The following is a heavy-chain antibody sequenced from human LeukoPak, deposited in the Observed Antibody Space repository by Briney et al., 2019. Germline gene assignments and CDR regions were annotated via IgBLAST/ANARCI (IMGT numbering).Heavy chain of an antibody. Sequence: SETLSLICGVYGGSFSGYFWTWIRQPPGEGLEWIGEINHSGNTNYNPSLKRRVTISLDTSKNQFSLKLSSVTAADTAVYYCARAVAGLYYYYMDVWGKGTTVTVSS. CDR2: INHSGNT. J-gene: IGHJ6*03. CDR1: GGSFSGYF. V-gene: IGHV4-34*01. CDR3: ARAVAGLYYYYMDV. D-gene: IGHD6-19*01.